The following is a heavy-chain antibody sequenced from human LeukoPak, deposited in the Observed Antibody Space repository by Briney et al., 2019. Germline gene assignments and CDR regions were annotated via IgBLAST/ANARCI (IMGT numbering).Heavy chain of an antibody. D-gene: IGHD1-26*01. CDR2: IKEDGSEK. J-gene: IGHJ4*02. CDR1: GFSFSSYW. CDR3: AKDSGSYPDY. Sequence: GGSLRLSCAASGFSFSSYWMTWVRQAPGKGLEWVANIKEDGSEKYYADSVKGRFTISRDNSKNTLYLQMNSLRAEDTAVYYCAKDSGSYPDYWGQGTLVTVSS. V-gene: IGHV3-7*01.